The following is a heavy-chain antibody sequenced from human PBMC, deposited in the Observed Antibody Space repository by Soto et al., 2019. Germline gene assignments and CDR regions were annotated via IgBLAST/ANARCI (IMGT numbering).Heavy chain of an antibody. J-gene: IGHJ4*02. CDR1: GGSISSGGYS. D-gene: IGHD3-9*01. CDR3: ARAYYDILTGPRDFDY. V-gene: IGHV4-30-2*01. Sequence: PSETLSLTCAVSGGSISSGGYSWSWIRQPPGKGLEWIGYIYHSGSTYYNPSLKSRVTISVDRSKNQFSLKLSSVTAADTAVYYCARAYYDILTGPRDFDYWGQGTLVTVSS. CDR2: IYHSGST.